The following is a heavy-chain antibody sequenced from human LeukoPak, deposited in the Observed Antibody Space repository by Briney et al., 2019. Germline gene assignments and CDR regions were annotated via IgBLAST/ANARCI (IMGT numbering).Heavy chain of an antibody. V-gene: IGHV3-23*01. J-gene: IGHJ4*02. CDR2: ISGSGGST. CDR1: GFTFSSYA. D-gene: IGHD1-26*01. CDR3: AKGISGSYLFDY. Sequence: GGSLRLSCAASGFTFSSYAMSWVRQAPGKGLEWVSAISGSGGSTYYAGSVKGRFTISRDNSKNTLYLQMNSLRAEDTAVYYCAKGISGSYLFDYWGQGTLVTVSS.